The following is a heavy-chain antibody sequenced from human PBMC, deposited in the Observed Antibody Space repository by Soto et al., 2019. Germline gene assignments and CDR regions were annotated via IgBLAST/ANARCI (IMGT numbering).Heavy chain of an antibody. V-gene: IGHV1-3*01. CDR2: INAGNGNT. J-gene: IGHJ5*02. CDR3: AREATEYYDYVWGSYRPYNWFDP. CDR1: GYTFTSYA. D-gene: IGHD3-16*02. Sequence: ASVKVSCKASGYTFTSYAMHWVRQAPGQRLEWMGWINAGNGNTKYSQKFQGRVTITRDTSASTAYMELSSLRSEDTAVYYCAREATEYYDYVWGSYRPYNWFDPWGQGTLVTVSS.